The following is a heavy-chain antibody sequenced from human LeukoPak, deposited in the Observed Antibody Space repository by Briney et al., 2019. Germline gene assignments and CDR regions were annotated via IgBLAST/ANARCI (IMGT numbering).Heavy chain of an antibody. J-gene: IGHJ4*02. CDR1: GGTFSSYA. CDR3: ARGRDYYGSGSYGLSYDY. V-gene: IGHV1-69*13. CDR2: IIAIFGTA. Sequence: ASVKVSCKASGGTFSSYAISWVRQAPGQGLEWMGGIIAIFGTANYAQKFQGRVTITADESTSTAYMELSSLRSEDTAVYYCARGRDYYGSGSYGLSYDYWGQGTLVTVSS. D-gene: IGHD3-10*01.